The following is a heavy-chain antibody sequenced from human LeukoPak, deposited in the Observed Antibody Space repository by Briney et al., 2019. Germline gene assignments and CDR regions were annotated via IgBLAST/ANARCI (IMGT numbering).Heavy chain of an antibody. J-gene: IGHJ6*03. D-gene: IGHD2-2*01. CDR2: IYTSGST. V-gene: IGHV4-4*07. CDR3: ARDDRSSSYHYYYYYMDV. Sequence: PSETLSLTCTVSGGSISSYYWSWIRQPAGKGLEWIGRIYTSGSTNYNPSLKSRVTMSVDTSKNQFSLKLSSVTAADTAVYYCARDDRSSSYHYYYYYMDVWGKGTTVTVSS. CDR1: GGSISSYY.